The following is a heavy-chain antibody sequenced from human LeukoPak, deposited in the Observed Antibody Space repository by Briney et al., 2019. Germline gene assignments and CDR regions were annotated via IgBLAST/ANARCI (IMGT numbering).Heavy chain of an antibody. D-gene: IGHD2-2*01. CDR1: GFTFSSYG. CDR3: AKDTVKIVVVPAGDFDY. V-gene: IGHV3-30*02. J-gene: IGHJ4*02. Sequence: GGSLRLSCAASGFTFSSYGMHWVRQAPGKGLEWVAFIRYDGSNKYYADSVKGRFTISRDNSKNTLYLQMNSLRAEDTAVYYCAKDTVKIVVVPAGDFDYWGQGTLVTVSS. CDR2: IRYDGSNK.